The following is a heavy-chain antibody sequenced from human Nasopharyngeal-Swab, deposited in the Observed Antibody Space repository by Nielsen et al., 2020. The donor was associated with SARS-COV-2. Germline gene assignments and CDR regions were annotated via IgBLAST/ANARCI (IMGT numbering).Heavy chain of an antibody. CDR1: GYTFTSYY. D-gene: IGHD2/OR15-2a*01. J-gene: IGHJ4*02. V-gene: IGHV1-8*01. CDR2: MNPSSGNT. CDR3: ARGISRRRLLPTYYFDY. Sequence: ASVKVSCKASGYTFTSYYINWVRQATGQGLEWMGWMNPSSGNTGYAQKFQGRVTMTRNTSISTAYMELSSLRSEDTAVYYCARGISRRRLLPTYYFDYWGQGTLVTVSS.